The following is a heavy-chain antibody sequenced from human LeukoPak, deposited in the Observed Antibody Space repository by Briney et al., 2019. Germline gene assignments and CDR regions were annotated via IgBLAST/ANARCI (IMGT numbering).Heavy chain of an antibody. D-gene: IGHD6-13*01. CDR3: ARGDSSSWSDYFDP. CDR1: GYSISSGYY. Sequence: SETLSLTCTVSGYSISSGYYWGWIRQPPGKGLEWIGSIYHSGSTYHNPSLKSRVTISIDTSKNQFSLKLTSVTAADTAVYHCARGDSSSWSDYFDPWGQGTLVTVSS. J-gene: IGHJ5*02. V-gene: IGHV4-38-2*02. CDR2: IYHSGST.